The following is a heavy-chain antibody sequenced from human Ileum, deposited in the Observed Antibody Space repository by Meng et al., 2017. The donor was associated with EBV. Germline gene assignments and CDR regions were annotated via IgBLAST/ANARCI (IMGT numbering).Heavy chain of an antibody. CDR2: IYYSGST. CDR3: ARGYYDSSGYGYWYFDL. V-gene: IGHV4-30-4*01. D-gene: IGHD3-22*01. Sequence: DPALVKPSQPLSLTCTVSGGSISSGDYYWSWIRQPPGKGLEWIGYIYYSGSTYYNPSLKSRVTISVDTSKNQFSLKLSSVTAADTAVYYCARGYYDSSGYGYWYFDLWGRGTLVTVSS. CDR1: GGSISSGDYY. J-gene: IGHJ2*01.